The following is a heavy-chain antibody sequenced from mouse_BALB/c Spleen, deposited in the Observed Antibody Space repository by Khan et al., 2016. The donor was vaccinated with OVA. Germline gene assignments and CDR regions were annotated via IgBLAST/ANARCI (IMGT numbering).Heavy chain of an antibody. CDR2: INPSTGYT. J-gene: IGHJ3*01. Sequence: VQLQESGAELAKPGASVKMSCKASGYTFTSYWMHWVKQRPGQGLEWIGYINPSTGYTEYNQRFKDKATLTADKSSSTAYMQLSSLTSEESAVYYCANHGSSSACLTYWGQGTLLTVSA. CDR1: GYTFTSYW. CDR3: ANHGSSSACLTY. D-gene: IGHD1-1*01. V-gene: IGHV1-7*01.